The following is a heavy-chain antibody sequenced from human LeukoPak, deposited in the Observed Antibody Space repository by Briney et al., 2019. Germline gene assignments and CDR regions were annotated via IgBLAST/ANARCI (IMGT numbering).Heavy chain of an antibody. J-gene: IGHJ4*02. V-gene: IGHV3-30*03. Sequence: GGSLRLSCAASGFTFSSYGMHWVRQAPGKGLEWLAVISHDGSNKYYADSVKGRITISRDNSKNTLYLQMNSLRVEDTAVYYCATLPYYYDSSGSYYFDYWGQGTLVTVSS. CDR3: ATLPYYYDSSGSYYFDY. CDR1: GFTFSSYG. D-gene: IGHD3-22*01. CDR2: ISHDGSNK.